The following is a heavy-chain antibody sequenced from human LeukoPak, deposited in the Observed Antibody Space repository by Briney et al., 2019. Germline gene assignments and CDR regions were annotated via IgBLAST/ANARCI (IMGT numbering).Heavy chain of an antibody. V-gene: IGHV4-39*01. J-gene: IGHJ4*02. Sequence: PSETLSLTCTVSGGSISSSSYYWGWIRQPPGKGLEWIGSIYYSGSTYYNPSLKSRVTISVDTSKNQFSLKLSSVTAADTAVYYCARLYSSSWPTEYYFDYWGQGTLVTVSS. D-gene: IGHD6-13*01. CDR1: GGSISSSSYY. CDR2: IYYSGST. CDR3: ARLYSSSWPTEYYFDY.